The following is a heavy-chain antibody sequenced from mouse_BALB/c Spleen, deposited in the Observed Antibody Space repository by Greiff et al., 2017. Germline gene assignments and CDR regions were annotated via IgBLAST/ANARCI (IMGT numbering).Heavy chain of an antibody. CDR2: ISNLAYSI. CDR1: GFTFSDYG. V-gene: IGHV5-15*02. CDR3: ARDGFAY. J-gene: IGHJ3*01. Sequence: EVQRVESGGGLVQPGGSRKLSCAASGFTFSDYGMAWVRQAPGKGPEWVAFISNLAYSIYYADTVTGRFTISRENAKNTLYLEMSSLRSEDTAMYYCARDGFAYWGQGTLVTVSA.